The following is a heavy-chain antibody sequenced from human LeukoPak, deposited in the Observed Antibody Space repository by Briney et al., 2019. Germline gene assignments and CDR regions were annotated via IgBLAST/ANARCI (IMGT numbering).Heavy chain of an antibody. CDR3: ARGRSIAVPGYYFDY. D-gene: IGHD6-19*01. J-gene: IGHJ4*02. Sequence: SETLSLTCIVSGGSISSYYWSWIRQPPGKGLEWIVHISYSGTTDYNPTLKSRVTISTDESKNQFSLKLSSVTAADTAVYYCARGRSIAVPGYYFDYWGQGTLVTVSS. CDR2: ISYSGTT. V-gene: IGHV4-59*01. CDR1: GGSISSYY.